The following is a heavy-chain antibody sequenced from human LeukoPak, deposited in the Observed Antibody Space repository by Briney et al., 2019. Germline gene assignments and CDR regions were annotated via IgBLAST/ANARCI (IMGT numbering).Heavy chain of an antibody. Sequence: GGSLRLSCAASGFSFGDFYMTWIRQAPGKGLEWLSHISPSSTYTNFADSVKGRFTISRDDSKNTLHLQMNSLRAEDTAVYYCARINYYDGSGFYRDYWGQGTLVTVSS. CDR1: GFSFGDFY. D-gene: IGHD3-22*01. CDR2: ISPSSTYT. CDR3: ARINYYDGSGFYRDY. J-gene: IGHJ4*02. V-gene: IGHV3-11*03.